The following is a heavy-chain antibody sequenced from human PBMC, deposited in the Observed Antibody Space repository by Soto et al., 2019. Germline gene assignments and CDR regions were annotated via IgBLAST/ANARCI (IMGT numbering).Heavy chain of an antibody. CDR2: ITPILGIA. V-gene: IGHV1-69*02. J-gene: IGHJ5*02. CDR3: ASQESS. Sequence: QVQLVQSGAEVKKPGSSVKVSCRASGGTFSSYPINWGRQAPGQGLEWMGRITPILGIANYAQKFQGRVTITADKSTSTAYMELSSLRSEDTAVYYCASQESSWGQGTLVTVSS. D-gene: IGHD3-10*01. CDR1: GGTFSSYP.